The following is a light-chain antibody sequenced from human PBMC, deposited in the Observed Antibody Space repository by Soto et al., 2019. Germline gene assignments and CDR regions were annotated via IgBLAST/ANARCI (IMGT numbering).Light chain of an antibody. CDR2: RSS. CDR1: QSIAMF. J-gene: IGKJ4*01. Sequence: DIQMTQSPSSLSASVGDTVTITCRASQSIAMFSSWYQQKPGEAPRLLIYRSSTLQNGVPSRFSGSGSGTYFALTISSLQLEDFATYYCQQNHSPPLTVGGGTKVDIK. CDR3: QQNHSPPLT. V-gene: IGKV1-39*01.